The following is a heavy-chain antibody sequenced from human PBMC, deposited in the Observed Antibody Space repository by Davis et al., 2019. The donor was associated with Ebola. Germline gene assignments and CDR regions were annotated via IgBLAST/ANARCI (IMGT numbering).Heavy chain of an antibody. CDR2: INPNSGGT. CDR1: GYTFTGYY. V-gene: IGHV1-2*02. J-gene: IGHJ6*02. Sequence: ASVKVSCKASGYTFTGYYMHWVRQAPGQGLEWMGWINPNSGGTNYAQKFQGRVTMTRDTSISTAYMELSRLRSDDTAVYYCARAGYGSGSYYQVDVWGQGTTVTVSS. D-gene: IGHD3-10*01. CDR3: ARAGYGSGSYYQVDV.